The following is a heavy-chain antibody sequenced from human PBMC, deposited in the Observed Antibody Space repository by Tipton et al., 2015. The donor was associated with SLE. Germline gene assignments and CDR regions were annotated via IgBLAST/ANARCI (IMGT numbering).Heavy chain of an antibody. V-gene: IGHV3-23*01. J-gene: IGHJ4*02. CDR2: ISGSGGTT. CDR1: GFSFSNYA. CDR3: AKGRTYFDS. Sequence: GSLRLSCPASGFSFSNYAMNWVRQAPGKGLVWVSGISGSGGTTNYADSVKGRFTISRDNSNNTLYLQMNSLRAEDTAVYYCAKGRTYFDSWGQGTPVTVSS.